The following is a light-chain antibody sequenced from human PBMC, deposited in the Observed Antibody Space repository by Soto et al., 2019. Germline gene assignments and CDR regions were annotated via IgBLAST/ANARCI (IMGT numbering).Light chain of an antibody. J-gene: IGLJ2*01. CDR2: DDN. CDR1: NIGTKS. Sequence: SYDLTQPPSVSVAPGLTASITCGGTNIGTKSVHWYQQKPGQAPVLVVFDDNDRPSGIPDRFSGSNSGNTATLTVSRVEAGDEADYFCQVWDTDSDDVVFGGGTKLTVL. CDR3: QVWDTDSDDVV. V-gene: IGLV3-21*02.